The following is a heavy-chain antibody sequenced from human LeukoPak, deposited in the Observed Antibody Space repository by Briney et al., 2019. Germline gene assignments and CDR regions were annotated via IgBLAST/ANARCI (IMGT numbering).Heavy chain of an antibody. CDR1: GFTFSSYG. J-gene: IGHJ4*02. Sequence: GGSLRLSCAASGFTFSSYGMHWVRQAPGKGLEWVSYISSSGSTIYYADSVKGRFTISRDNAKNSLYLQMNSLRAEDTAVYYCVREYSNSWYIAYWGQGTLVTVSS. CDR3: VREYSNSWYIAY. D-gene: IGHD6-13*01. CDR2: ISSSGSTI. V-gene: IGHV3-48*04.